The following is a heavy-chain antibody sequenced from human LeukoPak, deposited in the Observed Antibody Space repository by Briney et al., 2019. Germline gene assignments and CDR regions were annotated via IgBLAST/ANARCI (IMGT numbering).Heavy chain of an antibody. V-gene: IGHV3-30*02. D-gene: IGHD3-10*01. CDR1: GFTFSNYG. CDR3: ARNYGSGSELDY. CDR2: IRYDGSDR. J-gene: IGHJ4*02. Sequence: GGSLRLSCAASGFTFSNYGMHWVRQAPGKGLEWVAFIRYDGSDRYYAVSVKGRLTISRDNSKNTLYLQMNSLRAEDTAVYYCARNYGSGSELDYWGQGTLVTVSS.